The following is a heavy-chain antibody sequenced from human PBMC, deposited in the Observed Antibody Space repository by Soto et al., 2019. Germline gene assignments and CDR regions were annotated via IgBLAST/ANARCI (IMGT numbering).Heavy chain of an antibody. D-gene: IGHD3-22*01. CDR1: GFTFSSYS. Sequence: GGSLRLSCAASGFTFSSYSMNWVRQAPGKGLEWVSSVSSSSSYIYYADSVKGRFTISRDNAKNSLYLQMNSLRAEDTAVYYCASHPRDSSGYWYYFDYWGQGTLVTVS. CDR3: ASHPRDSSGYWYYFDY. V-gene: IGHV3-21*01. J-gene: IGHJ4*02. CDR2: VSSSSSYI.